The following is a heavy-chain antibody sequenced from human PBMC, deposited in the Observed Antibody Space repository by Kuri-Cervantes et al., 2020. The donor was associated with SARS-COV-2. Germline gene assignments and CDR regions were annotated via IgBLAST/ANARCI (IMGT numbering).Heavy chain of an antibody. D-gene: IGHD3-3*01. Sequence: SVKVSCKASGGTFSSYAISWVRQAPGQGLEWMGGIIPIFGTANYAQKLQGRVTMTTDTSTSTAYMELRSLGSDDTAVYYCTRGGWVWPTYYDFWSGYSVGRSYGMDVWGQGTTVTVSS. J-gene: IGHJ6*02. CDR1: GGTFSSYA. V-gene: IGHV1-69*05. CDR2: IIPIFGTA. CDR3: TRGGWVWPTYYDFWSGYSVGRSYGMDV.